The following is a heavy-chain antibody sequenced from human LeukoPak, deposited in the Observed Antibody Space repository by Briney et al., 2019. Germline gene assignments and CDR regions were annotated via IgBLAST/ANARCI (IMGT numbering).Heavy chain of an antibody. CDR2: ISGSGSTI. V-gene: IGHV3-48*03. Sequence: GGSLRLSCAASGFTFSSYEMNWVRQAPGKGLEWVSCISGSGSTIYYADSVKGRFTISRDNAKNSLYLQMNSLRAEHTAVYYCARDDILTGYYPLYYYYGMDVWGKGTTVTVSS. CDR3: ARDDILTGYYPLYYYYGMDV. CDR1: GFTFSSYE. D-gene: IGHD3-9*01. J-gene: IGHJ6*04.